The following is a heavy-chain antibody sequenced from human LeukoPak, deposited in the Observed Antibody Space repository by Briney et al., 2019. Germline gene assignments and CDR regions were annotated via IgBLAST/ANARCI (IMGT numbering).Heavy chain of an antibody. CDR3: ARGGDGGYRSLLPDY. V-gene: IGHV3-43D*03. D-gene: IGHD4-23*01. J-gene: IGHJ4*02. CDR1: GFTFDDYA. Sequence: GGSLRLSCAASGFTFDDYAMHWVRQAPGKSPEWVSLISWDGGSTYYADSVKGRFIISRDNSKNTLYLQMNSLRAEDTAVYYCARGGDGGYRSLLPDYWGQGTLVTVSS. CDR2: ISWDGGST.